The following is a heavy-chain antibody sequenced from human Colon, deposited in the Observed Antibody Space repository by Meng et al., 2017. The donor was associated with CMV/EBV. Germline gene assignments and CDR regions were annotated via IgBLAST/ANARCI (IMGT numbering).Heavy chain of an antibody. V-gene: IGHV3-11*01. CDR1: GFTFSNFY. CDR2: ISESGMTL. J-gene: IGHJ4*02. Sequence: GGSLRLSCAASGFTFSNFYMGWIRQSPGKAPEWVSSISESGMTLSYGDSVRGRATVFRNNAQQSMYLKLDSLRPGDTAVYYCARQRGRRGTANLDYFDSWGQGTLVTVSS. CDR3: ARQRGRRGTANLDYFDS.